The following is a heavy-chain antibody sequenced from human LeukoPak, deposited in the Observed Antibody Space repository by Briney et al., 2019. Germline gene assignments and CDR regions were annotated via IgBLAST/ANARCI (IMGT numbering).Heavy chain of an antibody. D-gene: IGHD5-18*01. CDR2: INHSGST. J-gene: IGHJ4*02. CDR3: ARTARHLDY. Sequence: SETLSLTCAVYGGSFSGYYWSWIRQPPGKGLEWIGEINHSGSTNYNPSLKSRVPISVDTSKNQFSLKLSSVTAADTAVYYCARTARHLDYWGQGTLVTVSS. CDR1: GGSFSGYY. V-gene: IGHV4-34*01.